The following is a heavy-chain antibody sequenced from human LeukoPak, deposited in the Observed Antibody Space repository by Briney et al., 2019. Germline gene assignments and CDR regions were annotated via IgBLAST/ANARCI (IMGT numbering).Heavy chain of an antibody. Sequence: ASVKVSCKASGYTFTSYYMHWVRRAPGQGLEWMGIINPSGGSTSYAQKFQGRVTMTRDTSTSTVYMELSSLRSEDTAVYYCASTLPESVAADYWGQGTLVTVSS. CDR3: ASTLPESVAADY. D-gene: IGHD6-19*01. CDR2: INPSGGST. J-gene: IGHJ4*02. V-gene: IGHV1-46*01. CDR1: GYTFTSYY.